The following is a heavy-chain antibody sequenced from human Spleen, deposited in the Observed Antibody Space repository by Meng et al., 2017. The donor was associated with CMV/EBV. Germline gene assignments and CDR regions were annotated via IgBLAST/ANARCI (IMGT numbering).Heavy chain of an antibody. J-gene: IGHJ6*02. CDR3: AKPEGDTAMVPRDYYYGMDV. CDR2: IRYDGSNK. Sequence: GESLKISCRGSGFTFGRFWMSWVRQAPGKGLEWVAFIRYDGSNKYYADSVKGRFTISRDNSKNTLYLQMNSLRAEDTAVYYCAKPEGDTAMVPRDYYYGMDVWGQGTTVTVSS. CDR1: GFTFGRFW. V-gene: IGHV3-30*02. D-gene: IGHD5-18*01.